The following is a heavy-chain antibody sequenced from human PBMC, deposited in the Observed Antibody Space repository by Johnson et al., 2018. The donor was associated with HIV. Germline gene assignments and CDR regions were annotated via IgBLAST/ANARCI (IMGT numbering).Heavy chain of an antibody. Sequence: QVQLVESGGGLVQPGRSLRLSCAASGFSFDDYAMHWVRQAPGTGLEWVALVSYDGRNQYHADSVKGRFTISRDNAKNSLYLQMNSLRAEDTALYYCARGDPDLRYFDWLGAFDIWGQGTMVTVSS. J-gene: IGHJ3*02. D-gene: IGHD3-9*01. CDR3: ARGDPDLRYFDWLGAFDI. CDR2: VSYDGRNQ. V-gene: IGHV3-30-3*01. CDR1: GFSFDDYA.